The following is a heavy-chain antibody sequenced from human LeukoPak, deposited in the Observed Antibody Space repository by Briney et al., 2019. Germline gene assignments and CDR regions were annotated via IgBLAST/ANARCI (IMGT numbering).Heavy chain of an antibody. CDR2: ISAYNGNT. Sequence: ASVKVSCKASGYTFTSYGISWVRQAPGQGLEWIGWISAYNGNTNYAQKLQGRVTMTTDTSTSTAYMELRSLRSDDTAVYYCARDRLTVAGTTSFDYWGQGTLVAVSS. CDR1: GYTFTSYG. D-gene: IGHD1-7*01. V-gene: IGHV1-18*01. J-gene: IGHJ4*02. CDR3: ARDRLTVAGTTSFDY.